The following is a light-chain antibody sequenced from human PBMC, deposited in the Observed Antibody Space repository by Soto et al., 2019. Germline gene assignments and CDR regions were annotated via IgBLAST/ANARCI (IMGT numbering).Light chain of an antibody. CDR2: SNS. V-gene: IGLV1-44*01. CDR3: AAWDDSLNGHVV. CDR1: NSNIGKNT. Sequence: QSVLPQPPSASGTPGQRLSISCSGNNSNIGKNTVNWYQQLPRTAPKLLIYSNSQRPSGVPDRFSGSKSGTSASLAISGLQSEDEADYYCAAWDDSLNGHVVFGGGTKLTVL. J-gene: IGLJ2*01.